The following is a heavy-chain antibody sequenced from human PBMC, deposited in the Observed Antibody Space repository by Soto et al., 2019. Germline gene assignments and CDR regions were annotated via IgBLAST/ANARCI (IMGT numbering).Heavy chain of an antibody. CDR3: ARRVYCGGDCYSRPYWYFAL. CDR2: IDPSDSYT. V-gene: IGHV5-10-1*01. Sequence: GESLKISCKGSGYSFTSYWISWVGQVPGKGLEWMGTIDPSDSYTNYSPSFQGHVTISADKSISTAYLQWSSLKASDTAIYYCARRVYCGGDCYSRPYWYFALWGRGALVTVSS. D-gene: IGHD2-21*02. CDR1: GYSFTSYW. J-gene: IGHJ2*01.